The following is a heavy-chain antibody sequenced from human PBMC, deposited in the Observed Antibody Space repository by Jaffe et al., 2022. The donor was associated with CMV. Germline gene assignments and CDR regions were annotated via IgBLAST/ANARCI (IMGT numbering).Heavy chain of an antibody. V-gene: IGHV4-39*01. CDR3: ARSSGSYPHREYFDY. J-gene: IGHJ4*02. Sequence: QLQLQESGPGLVKPSETLSLTCTVSGGSISSSSYYWGWIRQPPGKGLEWIGSIYYSGSTYYNPSLKSRVTISVDTSKNQFSLKLSSVTAADTAVYYCARSSGSYPHREYFDYWGQGTLVTVSS. D-gene: IGHD1-26*01. CDR1: GGSISSSSYY. CDR2: IYYSGST.